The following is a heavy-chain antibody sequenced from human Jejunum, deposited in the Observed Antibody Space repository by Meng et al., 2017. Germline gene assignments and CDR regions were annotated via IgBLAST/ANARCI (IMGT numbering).Heavy chain of an antibody. V-gene: IGHV7-4-1*02. Sequence: QVLLVQSGAEVTKPGASVKVSCKASGYTFSSQPLNWVRQAPGQGLEWIGWSNTNTGNANYGPDFTGRFVFSLDTSVSTAYLQISSLSAEDTAVYYCARHTGNLGLDYWGQGTLVTVSS. CDR1: GYTFSSQP. J-gene: IGHJ4*02. CDR3: ARHTGNLGLDY. CDR2: SNTNTGNA. D-gene: IGHD4-23*01.